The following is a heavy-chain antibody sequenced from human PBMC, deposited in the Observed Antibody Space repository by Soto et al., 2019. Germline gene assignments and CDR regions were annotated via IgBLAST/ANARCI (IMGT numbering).Heavy chain of an antibody. Sequence: ASVKVSCTASGYTFTSYYMHCVRQAPGQGLEWMGIINPSGGSTSYAQKFQGRVTMTRDTSTSTVYMELSSLRSEDTAVYYCARGVAAAGVYYYGMDVWGQGTTVTVSS. CDR1: GYTFTSYY. J-gene: IGHJ6*02. CDR2: INPSGGST. D-gene: IGHD6-13*01. CDR3: ARGVAAAGVYYYGMDV. V-gene: IGHV1-46*01.